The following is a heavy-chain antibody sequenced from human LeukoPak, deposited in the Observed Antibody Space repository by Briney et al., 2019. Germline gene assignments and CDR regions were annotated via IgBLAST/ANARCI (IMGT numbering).Heavy chain of an antibody. CDR3: ARADYYGMDV. CDR1: GGSISSYY. Sequence: SETLSLTCTVSGGSISSYYWSWIRRPPGKGLEWIGYIYYSGSTNYNPSLKSRVTISVDTSKNQFSLKLSSVTAADTAVYYCARADYYGMDVWGKGTTVTVSS. J-gene: IGHJ6*04. CDR2: IYYSGST. V-gene: IGHV4-59*01.